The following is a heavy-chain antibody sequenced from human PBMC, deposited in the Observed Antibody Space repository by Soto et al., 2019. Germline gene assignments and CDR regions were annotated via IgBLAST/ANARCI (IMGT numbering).Heavy chain of an antibody. D-gene: IGHD2-15*01. V-gene: IGHV3-23*01. CDR1: GFTFSSYA. J-gene: IGHJ6*02. CDR3: AKGSGGPHHYYYGMDV. CDR2: ISGSGGST. Sequence: GSLRLSCAASGFTFSSYAMSWVRQAPGKGLEWVSAISGSGGSTYYADSVKGRFTISRDNSKNTLYLQMNSLRAEDTAVYYCAKGSGGPHHYYYGMDVRGQGTTVTVSS.